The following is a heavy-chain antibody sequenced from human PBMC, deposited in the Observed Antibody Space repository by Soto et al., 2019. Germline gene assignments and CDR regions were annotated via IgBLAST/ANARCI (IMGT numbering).Heavy chain of an antibody. J-gene: IGHJ5*02. CDR1: GGSISRYY. CDR2: IYTSGST. Sequence: QVQLQESGPGLVKPSETLSLTCTVSGGSISRYYWNWIRQPAGKGLEWIGQIYTSGSTNYNPSLKSRVTMSLGTSKNQVSLKLKSVTAADTAVYYCSRGGQQLDLPGRFDPWGQGTLVTVSS. V-gene: IGHV4-4*07. CDR3: SRGGQQLDLPGRFDP. D-gene: IGHD6-13*01.